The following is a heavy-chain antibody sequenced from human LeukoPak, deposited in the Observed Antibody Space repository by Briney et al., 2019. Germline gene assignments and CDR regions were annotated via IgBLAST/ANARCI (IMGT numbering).Heavy chain of an antibody. Sequence: GASVKVSCKASGGTFSSYAICWVRQAPGQGLEWMGRIIPIFGTANYAQKFQGRVTITTDESTSTAYMELSSLRSEDTAVYYCARWNRSGYYDAFDIWGQGTMVTVSS. CDR3: ARWNRSGYYDAFDI. D-gene: IGHD3-22*01. CDR1: GGTFSSYA. CDR2: IIPIFGTA. V-gene: IGHV1-69*05. J-gene: IGHJ3*02.